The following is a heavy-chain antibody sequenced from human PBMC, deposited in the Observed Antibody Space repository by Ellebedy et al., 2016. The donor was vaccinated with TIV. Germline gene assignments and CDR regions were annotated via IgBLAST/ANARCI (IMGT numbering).Heavy chain of an antibody. J-gene: IGHJ3*02. CDR3: ARVKREYYENTSSFPFDI. D-gene: IGHD3-22*01. V-gene: IGHV4-30-4*01. CDR1: GGSISSYY. CDR2: IYYSGIT. Sequence: SETLSLTCTVSGGSISSYYWSWIRQPPGKGLEWIGYIYYSGITYYNPSLKSRITVSVDTSKNQFSLKLNSVTAADSAVYYCARVKREYYENTSSFPFDIWGQGTMVTVSS.